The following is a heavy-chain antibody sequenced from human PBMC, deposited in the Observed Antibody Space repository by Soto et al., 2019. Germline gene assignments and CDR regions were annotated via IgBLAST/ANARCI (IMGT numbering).Heavy chain of an antibody. CDR3: TRNRRETGDFDF. Sequence: QVQLVQSGAEVRKPGASVKVSCKASGYTFTTYDINWLRQARGQGLQWMGWMNPDSGTTGYAQTFQGRVTLTRDTSMNPAYMALSRLTYEDTAVYYCTRNRRETGDFDFWGQGTLVTVSS. J-gene: IGHJ4*02. D-gene: IGHD7-27*01. CDR2: MNPDSGTT. V-gene: IGHV1-8*01. CDR1: GYTFTTYD.